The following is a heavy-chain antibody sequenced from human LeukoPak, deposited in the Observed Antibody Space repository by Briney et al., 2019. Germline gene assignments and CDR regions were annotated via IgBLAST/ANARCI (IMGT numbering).Heavy chain of an antibody. CDR1: GFTFSSYA. CDR2: ISGSGGST. J-gene: IGHJ6*02. CDR3: TTEGGMDV. V-gene: IGHV3-23*01. Sequence: GGSLRLSCAASGFTFSSYAMSWVRQAPGKGLEWVSAISGSGGSTYYADSVKGRFTISRDNSKNTLYLQMNSLKTEDAAVYYCTTEGGMDVWGQGTTVTVSS.